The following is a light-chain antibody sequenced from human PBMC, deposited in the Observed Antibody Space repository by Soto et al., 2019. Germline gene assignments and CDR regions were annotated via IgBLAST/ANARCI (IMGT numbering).Light chain of an antibody. V-gene: IGKV3-11*01. CDR2: DAF. CDR3: QQRSNWPSLT. CDR1: QSVSTY. J-gene: IGKJ4*01. Sequence: EIVLTQSPVTLSLSPGERATLSCRASQSVSTYVAWYQQKPGQAPRLLIYDAFNRANDIPARFSGSGSGTAFTLTISSLEPEDFAVYYCQQRSNWPSLTCGGGTKVEIK.